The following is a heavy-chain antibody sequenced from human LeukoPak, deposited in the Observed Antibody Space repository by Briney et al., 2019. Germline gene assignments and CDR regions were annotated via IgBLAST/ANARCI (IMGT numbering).Heavy chain of an antibody. J-gene: IGHJ4*02. CDR2: IKSDGSRT. V-gene: IGHV3-74*01. D-gene: IGHD6-19*01. Sequence: GGSLRLSCAASGLTFSGYWMHCVRQAPGKGLVWVSRIKSDGSRTTYADSVKGRFTISRDNAKNTLYLQMNSLRAEDTAVYYCARAGVAVGSYYFFDYWGQGSLVTVSS. CDR1: GLTFSGYW. CDR3: ARAGVAVGSYYFFDY.